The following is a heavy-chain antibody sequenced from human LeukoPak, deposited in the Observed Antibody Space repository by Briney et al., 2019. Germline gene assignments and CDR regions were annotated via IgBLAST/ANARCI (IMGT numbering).Heavy chain of an antibody. CDR3: AREGYDYVWGSYRPYYFDY. V-gene: IGHV1-18*04. CDR2: ISAYNGNT. J-gene: IGHJ4*02. D-gene: IGHD3-16*02. CDR1: GYTFTGYY. Sequence: ASVKVSCKASGYTFTGYYMHWVRQAPGQGLEWMGWISAYNGNTNYAQKLQGGVTMTTDTSTSTAYMELRSLRSDDTAVYYCAREGYDYVWGSYRPYYFDYWGQGTLVTVSS.